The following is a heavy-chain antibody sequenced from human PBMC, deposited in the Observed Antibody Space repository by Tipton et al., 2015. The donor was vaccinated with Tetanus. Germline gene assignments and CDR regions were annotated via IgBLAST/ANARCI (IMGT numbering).Heavy chain of an antibody. Sequence: LRLSCAASGFTFGSYAMNWVRQAPGKGLEWIGHIFYTGSAHYNPSFESRVTMSIDTSKNHFSLKLTSVTAADTAMYFCARQEPPGRFFYDSSGSSGWGQGTLVTVSS. CDR1: GFTFGSYA. CDR3: ARQEPPGRFFYDSSGSSG. CDR2: IFYTGSA. V-gene: IGHV4-59*08. J-gene: IGHJ4*02. D-gene: IGHD3-22*01.